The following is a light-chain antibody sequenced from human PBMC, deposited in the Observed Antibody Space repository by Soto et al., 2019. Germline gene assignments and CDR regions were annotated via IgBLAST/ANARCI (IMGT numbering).Light chain of an antibody. J-gene: IGLJ3*02. CDR2: RNN. CDR1: SSNIGTNY. CDR3: AAWDDRLRGVV. Sequence: QSAVTQPPSASGTPGQRVTLSCSGSSSNIGTNYVYWYQQLPGTAPKLLIHRNNQRPSGVPDRFSGSKSGTAASLAISGLRSEDEADYYCAAWDDRLRGVVFGGGTKLTVL. V-gene: IGLV1-47*01.